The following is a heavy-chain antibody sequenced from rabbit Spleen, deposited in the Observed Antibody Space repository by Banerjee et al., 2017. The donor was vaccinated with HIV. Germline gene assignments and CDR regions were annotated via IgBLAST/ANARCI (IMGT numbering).Heavy chain of an antibody. Sequence: QEQLKETGGGLVQPGGSLTLTCKASGIDFSSKYYMCWVRQAPEKGLELVACIYVADGSTDYASWAKGRFTFAKISSITVILQMTGLTVADTATYFCARRDAGYAAFNLWGQGTLVTVS. CDR2: IYVADGST. CDR3: ARRDAGYAAFNL. V-gene: IGHV1S45*01. CDR1: GIDFSSKYY. J-gene: IGHJ4*01. D-gene: IGHD6-1*01.